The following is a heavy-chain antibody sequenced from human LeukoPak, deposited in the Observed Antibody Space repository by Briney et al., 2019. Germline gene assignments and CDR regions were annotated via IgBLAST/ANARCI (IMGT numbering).Heavy chain of an antibody. CDR1: GFRFNNHY. J-gene: IGHJ4*02. CDR2: ISSSSSYI. V-gene: IGHV3-21*01. CDR3: ARDPTGSSGC. Sequence: GGSLRLSCAASGFRFNNHYMNWVRQAPGKGLEWVSSISSSSSYIYYADSVKGRFTISRDNAKNSLYLQMNSLRAEDTAVYYCARDPTGSSGCWGQGTLVTVSS. D-gene: IGHD6-19*01.